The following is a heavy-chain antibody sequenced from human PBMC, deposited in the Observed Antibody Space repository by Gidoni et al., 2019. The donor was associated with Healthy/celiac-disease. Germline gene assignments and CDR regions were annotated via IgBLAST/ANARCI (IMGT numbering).Heavy chain of an antibody. J-gene: IGHJ6*02. D-gene: IGHD6-13*01. CDR3: AKESAAAGTRSGYYYGMDV. CDR1: GFTFRSYA. Sequence: EVPLLESGGGLVQPWGSLRLSSAASGFTFRSYAMSWVRQAPGKGLEWVSAISGSGGSTYYADSVKGRVTISRDNSKNTLYLQMNSLRAEDTAVYYCAKESAAAGTRSGYYYGMDVWGQGTTVTVSS. V-gene: IGHV3-23*01. CDR2: ISGSGGST.